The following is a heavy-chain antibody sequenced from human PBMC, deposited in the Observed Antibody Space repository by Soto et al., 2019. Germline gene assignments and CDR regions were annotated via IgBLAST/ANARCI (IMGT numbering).Heavy chain of an antibody. D-gene: IGHD3-16*02. CDR2: IYHSGST. CDR1: GGSISSTNW. J-gene: IGHJ4*02. Sequence: QVQLQESGPGLVKPSGTLSLTCAVSGGSISSTNWWSWVRQPPGKGLEWIGEIYHSGSTNYNPFLESRVTIAADKSPHQFSLKLSSVTAADTAVYYCASGLSTLSPLDYWGQGTLVTVSS. CDR3: ASGLSTLSPLDY. V-gene: IGHV4-4*02.